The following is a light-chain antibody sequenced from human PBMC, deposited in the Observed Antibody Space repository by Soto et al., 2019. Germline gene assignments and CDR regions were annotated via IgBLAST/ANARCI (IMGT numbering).Light chain of an antibody. CDR3: QQYNSYWT. CDR1: QSISSW. Sequence: DIQMTQSPSTLSASVGDRVTITCRASQSISSWLAWYQQKPGKAPKLLIYKASSLESGVPSRFSGSGSGTEFTLTISSLPPDYFSTYYCQQYNSYWTFGQGTKVEIK. J-gene: IGKJ1*01. V-gene: IGKV1-5*03. CDR2: KAS.